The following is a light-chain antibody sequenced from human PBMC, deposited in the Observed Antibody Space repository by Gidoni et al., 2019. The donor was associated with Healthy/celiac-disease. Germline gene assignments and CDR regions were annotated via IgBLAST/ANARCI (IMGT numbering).Light chain of an antibody. Sequence: EIVLTQSPGTLSLSPGERATLSCRASQSVSSSYLAWYQQKPGQAPRLLIYGASSRAPGIPDRFSGGGSGTDFTLTISRLEPEDFAVYYCQQYGSSPLTFGGGTKVEIK. V-gene: IGKV3-20*01. J-gene: IGKJ4*01. CDR2: GAS. CDR1: QSVSSSY. CDR3: QQYGSSPLT.